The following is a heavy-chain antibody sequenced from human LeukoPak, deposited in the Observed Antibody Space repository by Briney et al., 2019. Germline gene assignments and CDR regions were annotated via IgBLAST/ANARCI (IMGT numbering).Heavy chain of an antibody. Sequence: PGGSLRLSCAASGFTFDTYAMAWVRQAPGKGLQWVSTLTGRGDTTYYAESVKGRFTISRDNSKNTVYLQMNSLRAEDTAVYYCAKQQRHYGSGTPARYYYYGMDVWGQGTTVTVSS. J-gene: IGHJ6*02. CDR2: LTGRGDTT. V-gene: IGHV3-23*01. CDR1: GFTFDTYA. CDR3: AKQQRHYGSGTPARYYYYGMDV. D-gene: IGHD3-10*01.